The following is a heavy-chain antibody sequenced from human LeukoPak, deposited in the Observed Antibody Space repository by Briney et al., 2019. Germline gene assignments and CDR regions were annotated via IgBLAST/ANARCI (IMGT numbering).Heavy chain of an antibody. Sequence: GGSLRLSCAASGFTVSNYYMSWVRQAPGKGLEWVSVIYSDGSTYYADSVEGRFTISRDNSKNTLYLQMNSLRAEDTAVYYCAKLPADGYSYGTYFDYWGQGTLVTVSS. J-gene: IGHJ4*02. D-gene: IGHD5-18*01. CDR3: AKLPADGYSYGTYFDY. CDR1: GFTVSNYY. V-gene: IGHV3-66*04. CDR2: IYSDGST.